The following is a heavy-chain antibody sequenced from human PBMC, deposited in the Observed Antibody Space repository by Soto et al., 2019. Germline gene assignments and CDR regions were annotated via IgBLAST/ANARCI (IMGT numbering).Heavy chain of an antibody. D-gene: IGHD6-13*01. Sequence: QVQLVQSGAEVKKPGSSVKVSCKASGGTFSSYAISWVRQAPGQGLEWMGGIIPIFGTANYAQKFQGRVTITADESTSTAYMELSSLRSEDTAVYYCARDWYSSSWSLYYYYSYGMDVWGQGTTVTVSS. J-gene: IGHJ6*02. CDR2: IIPIFGTA. V-gene: IGHV1-69*01. CDR1: GGTFSSYA. CDR3: ARDWYSSSWSLYYYYSYGMDV.